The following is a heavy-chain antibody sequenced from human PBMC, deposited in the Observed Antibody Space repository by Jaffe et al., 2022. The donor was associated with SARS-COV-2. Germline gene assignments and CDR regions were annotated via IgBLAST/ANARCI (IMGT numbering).Heavy chain of an antibody. CDR1: GGSISSSSYY. Sequence: QLQLQESGPGLVKPSETLSLTCTVSGGSISSSSYYWGWIRQPPGKGLEWIGSIYYSGSTYYNPSLKSRVTISVDTSKNQFSLKLSSVTAADTAVYYCARTAGDSGTLDYWGQGTLVTVSS. V-gene: IGHV4-39*01. CDR2: IYYSGST. CDR3: ARTAGDSGTLDY. D-gene: IGHD6-13*01. J-gene: IGHJ4*02.